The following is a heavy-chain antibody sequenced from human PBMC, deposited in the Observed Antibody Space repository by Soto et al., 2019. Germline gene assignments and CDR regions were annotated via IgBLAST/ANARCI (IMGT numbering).Heavy chain of an antibody. CDR1: GFTFSIYA. J-gene: IGHJ6*02. Sequence: GGSLRLSCAASGFTFSIYAMSWVRQAPGKGLEWASAIGGSGATTYYADSVKGRFTISRDNSKNTLYLHMNSLRAEDTAVYYCAKIQTLTGGNPVLAYYYGMDVWGQGTTVTVSS. V-gene: IGHV3-23*01. CDR3: AKIQTLTGGNPVLAYYYGMDV. D-gene: IGHD3-3*01. CDR2: IGGSGATT.